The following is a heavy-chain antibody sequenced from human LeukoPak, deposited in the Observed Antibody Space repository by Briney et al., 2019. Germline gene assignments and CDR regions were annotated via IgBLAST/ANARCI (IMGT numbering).Heavy chain of an antibody. V-gene: IGHV1-69*13. J-gene: IGHJ6*03. CDR1: GGTFDTYA. CDR2: VIPILGTA. CDR3: ARSAAAYYHYMDV. Sequence: ASVKVSCKTSGGTFDTYAISWVRQAPGQGLEWMGGVIPILGTANYAQKFQGRVTITADESTTTAHMDLSSLRFEDTAVYYCARSAAAYYHYMDVWGKGTTVTVSS.